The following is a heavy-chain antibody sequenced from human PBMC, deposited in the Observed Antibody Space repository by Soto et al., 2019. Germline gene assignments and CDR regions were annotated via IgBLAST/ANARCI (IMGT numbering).Heavy chain of an antibody. CDR1: GCTFSSYD. CDR3: ARVAQDFGALGI. J-gene: IGHJ3*02. D-gene: IGHD3-16*01. CDR2: ITTGDDT. V-gene: IGHV3-13*01. Sequence: EGSLRLSCAASGCTFSSYDMHWVRKVTGKGLEWVSYITTGDDTSYPDSVQGRFTISRENAKNSLYLQMNNLRAGDTAIYYCARVAQDFGALGIWGQGTTFTVSS.